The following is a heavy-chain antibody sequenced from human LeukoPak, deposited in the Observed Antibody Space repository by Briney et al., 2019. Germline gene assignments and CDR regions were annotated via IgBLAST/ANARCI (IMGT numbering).Heavy chain of an antibody. J-gene: IGHJ6*03. CDR2: ISGSGGST. CDR1: GFTFSSYA. D-gene: IGHD3-9*01. Sequence: GGSLRLSCAASGFTFSSYAMSWVRQAPGKGLEWVSSISGSGGSTYYADSVKGRFTISRDNSKSTLYLQMNSLRAGDTALYCCAKAGYINYYAYYCMDVWGKGTTVTVSS. CDR3: AKAGYINYYAYYCMDV. V-gene: IGHV3-23*01.